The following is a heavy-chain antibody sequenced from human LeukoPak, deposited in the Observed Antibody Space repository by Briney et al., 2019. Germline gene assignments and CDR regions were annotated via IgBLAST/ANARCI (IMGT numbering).Heavy chain of an antibody. D-gene: IGHD3-22*01. V-gene: IGHV4-4*07. CDR3: ARDQWGYYDSSGYYYFDY. CDR1: GGPISSYY. J-gene: IGHJ4*02. CDR2: IYTSGST. Sequence: PSETLSLTCTVSGGPISSYYWSWIRQPAGKGLEGIGRIYTSGSTNYNPSLKSRVTMSVDTSKNQFYLTLSSVTAADTAVYYCARDQWGYYDSSGYYYFDYWGQGTLVTVSS.